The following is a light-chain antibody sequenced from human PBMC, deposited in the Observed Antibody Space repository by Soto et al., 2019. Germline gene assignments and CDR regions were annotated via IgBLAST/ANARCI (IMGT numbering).Light chain of an antibody. J-gene: IGKJ1*01. CDR3: QQFGRSPPSWT. CDR1: QSVSSSY. CDR2: EAS. V-gene: IGKV3-20*01. Sequence: EIVLTQSPGTLSLSPGERATLSCRASQSVSSSYLAWYQQKPGQPPRLVISEASTRATGIPDRFSGRGSGTDFTLTISSLEPEDFAVYYCQQFGRSPPSWTFGQGTKVEI.